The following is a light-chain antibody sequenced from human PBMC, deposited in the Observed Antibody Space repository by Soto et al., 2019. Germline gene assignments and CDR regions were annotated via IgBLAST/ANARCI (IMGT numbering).Light chain of an antibody. CDR2: DAS. CDR3: QQLSNWLIT. V-gene: IGKV3-11*01. Sequence: IVLTQSPATLSLFPGERATLSCRASQSVSSYLAWYQQKPGQAPRLLIYDASNRATGIPARFSGSGSGTDFTLTISSLEPEDFAVYYCQQLSNWLITFGPGTKVDIK. J-gene: IGKJ3*01. CDR1: QSVSSY.